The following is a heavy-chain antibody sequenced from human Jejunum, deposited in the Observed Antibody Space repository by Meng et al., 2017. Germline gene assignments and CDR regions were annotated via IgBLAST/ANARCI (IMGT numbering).Heavy chain of an antibody. V-gene: IGHV3-7*01. CDR1: GFTFSNHW. Sequence: GESLKISCAASGFTFSNHWMSWVRQAPGKGLEWVANIKVDGSQKNYVDSVKGRFTISRDNAKDLLYLQMISLRDDDTAVYYCARGSRDKGDAYDIWGQRTVVTVSS. CDR2: IKVDGSQK. J-gene: IGHJ3*02. CDR3: ARGSRDKGDAYDI.